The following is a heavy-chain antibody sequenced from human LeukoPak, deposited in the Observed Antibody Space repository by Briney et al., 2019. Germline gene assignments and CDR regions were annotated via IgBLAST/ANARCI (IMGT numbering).Heavy chain of an antibody. Sequence: GGSLRLSCAVSGFTFSNAWMSWVRQAPGKGLEWVGRIKSKSDGGRTGYAAPVENRFIISRDDSKNTLYLQMNSLKTEDTAVYYCTAGVGRTDNDYWGQGTLVTVSS. CDR3: TAGVGRTDNDY. D-gene: IGHD1-26*01. J-gene: IGHJ4*02. V-gene: IGHV3-15*01. CDR2: IKSKSDGGRT. CDR1: GFTFSNAW.